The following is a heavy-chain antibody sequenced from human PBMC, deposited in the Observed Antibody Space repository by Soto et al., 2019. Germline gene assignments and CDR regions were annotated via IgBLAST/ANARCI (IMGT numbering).Heavy chain of an antibody. Sequence: GGSLRLSCAASGFTFRSYGMHWVRQAPGKGLEWVAVISYDGSNKYYADSVKGRFTISRDNSKNTLYLQMNSLRAEDTAVYYCATYHSGSYYDLYLDYWGQGTLVTVSS. CDR3: ATYHSGSYYDLYLDY. J-gene: IGHJ4*02. D-gene: IGHD3-10*01. CDR1: GFTFRSYG. V-gene: IGHV3-30*03. CDR2: ISYDGSNK.